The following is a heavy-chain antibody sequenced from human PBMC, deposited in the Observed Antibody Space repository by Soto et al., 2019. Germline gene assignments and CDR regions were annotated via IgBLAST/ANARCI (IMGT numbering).Heavy chain of an antibody. CDR1: GFTFTSYA. V-gene: IGHV3-23*01. CDR2: VITPGGNT. J-gene: IGHJ5*02. CDR3: ARGAAAAGTDWFDA. D-gene: IGHD6-13*01. Sequence: EMPLLESGGGLVQPGVSLRLSCAASGFTFTSYAMSWVRQAQGKGLEWVSGVITPGGNTYYADSVKGRFTISRDNSKNIVYLQMTGLRAEDTAVYYCARGAAAAGTDWFDAWGQGPPVTVSS.